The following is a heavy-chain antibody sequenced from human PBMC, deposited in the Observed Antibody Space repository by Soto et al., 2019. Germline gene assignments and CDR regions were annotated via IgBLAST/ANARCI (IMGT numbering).Heavy chain of an antibody. J-gene: IGHJ1*01. Sequence: GGSLRLSCAASGFTFSSYWMSWVRQAQGKGLEWVANINQEGSEKYYVDSVKGRFTISRDNAKNSLYLQMSSLGAEDTAVYYCARELVAGPADYFQHWGQGTLVTVSS. CDR1: GFTFSSYW. D-gene: IGHD6-25*01. CDR3: ARELVAGPADYFQH. CDR2: INQEGSEK. V-gene: IGHV3-7*01.